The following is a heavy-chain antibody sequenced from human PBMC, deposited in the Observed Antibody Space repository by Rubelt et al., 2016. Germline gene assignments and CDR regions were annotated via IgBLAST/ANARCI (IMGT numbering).Heavy chain of an antibody. J-gene: IGHJ4*02. D-gene: IGHD3-16*02. CDR3: ARLVVPSYFDY. CDR1: RGSISSSSYY. Sequence: QLQLQESGPGLVKPSETLSLTCTVSRGSISSSSYYWGWIRQPPGKGLEWIGYIYYSGSTYYNPSLKSRVTISVDTSKNHFSLKLSSVTAADTAVYYCARLVVPSYFDYWGQGTLVTVSS. V-gene: IGHV4-39*01. CDR2: IYYSGST.